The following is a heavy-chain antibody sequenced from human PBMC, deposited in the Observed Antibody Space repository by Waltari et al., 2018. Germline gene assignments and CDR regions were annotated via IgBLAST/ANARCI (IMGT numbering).Heavy chain of an antibody. CDR2: ISSSSSYI. CDR3: ARDGRWDDPHFDY. V-gene: IGHV3-21*01. Sequence: EVQLLESGGGLVQPGGSLRLSCAASGFTFSSYAMSWVRQAPGKGMEWVSYISSSSSYIYYADSVKGRFTISRDNAKNSLYLQMNSLRAEDTAVYYCARDGRWDDPHFDYWGQGTLVTVSS. CDR1: GFTFSSYA. J-gene: IGHJ4*02. D-gene: IGHD1-26*01.